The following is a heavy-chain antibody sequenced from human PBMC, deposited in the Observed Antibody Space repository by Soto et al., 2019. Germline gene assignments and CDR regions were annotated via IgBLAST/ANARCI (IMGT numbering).Heavy chain of an antibody. Sequence: QVQLMQSGAEVRKPGASVRLSCETSGYNFNQYYIHWVRQAAGQGLEWMGIINLRGGTTEYAHKFRGTVTVTGDTSTKTAYMELRSLRSEDTAMYFCARGPEDSDVPRWDYWGQGTLVTVSS. D-gene: IGHD1-26*01. CDR1: GYNFNQYY. CDR3: ARGPEDSDVPRWDY. CDR2: INLRGGTT. J-gene: IGHJ4*02. V-gene: IGHV1-46*02.